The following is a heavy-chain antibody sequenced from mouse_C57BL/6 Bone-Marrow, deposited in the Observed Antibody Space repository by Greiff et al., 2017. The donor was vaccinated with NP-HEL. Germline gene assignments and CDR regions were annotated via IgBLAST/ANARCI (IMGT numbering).Heavy chain of an antibody. CDR2: IDPSDSYT. V-gene: IGHV1-50*01. D-gene: IGHD1-1*01. Sequence: VKLQQPGAELVKPGASVKLSCKASGYTFTSYWMQWVKQRPGQGLEWIGEIDPSDSYTNYNQKFKGKATLTVDTSSSTAYMQLSSLTSEDSAVYYCGYSSKNYYAMDYWGQGTSVTVSS. J-gene: IGHJ4*01. CDR3: GYSSKNYYAMDY. CDR1: GYTFTSYW.